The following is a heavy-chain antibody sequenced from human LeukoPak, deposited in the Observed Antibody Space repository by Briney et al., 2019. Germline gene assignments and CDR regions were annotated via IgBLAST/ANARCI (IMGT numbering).Heavy chain of an antibody. D-gene: IGHD3-22*01. CDR2: ISGNGQQT. V-gene: IGHV3-23*01. J-gene: IGHJ4*02. CDR3: AKDANYLDSSGYLIPFDY. Sequence: GGSLRLSCSASGFTFSRSAMTWVRQLPGGGLEWVSSISGNGQQTYYGDSVKGRFSVSRDNSQNTLYLQMDSLRADDSALYYCAKDANYLDSSGYLIPFDYWGQGTLVTVSS. CDR1: GFTFSRSA.